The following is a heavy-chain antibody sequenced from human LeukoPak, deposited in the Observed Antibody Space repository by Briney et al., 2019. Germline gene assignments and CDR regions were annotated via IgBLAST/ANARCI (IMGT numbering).Heavy chain of an antibody. CDR2: IYYSGSA. CDR3: AGGDYGDYEYYYYGMDV. D-gene: IGHD4-17*01. V-gene: IGHV4-39*07. J-gene: IGHJ6*02. CDR1: GGSISSSSYY. Sequence: SETLSLTCTVSGGSISSSSYYWGWIRQPPGKGLEWIGSIYYSGSAYYNPSLKSRVTISVDTSKNQFSLKLSSVTAADTAVYYCAGGDYGDYEYYYYGMDVWGQGTTVTVSS.